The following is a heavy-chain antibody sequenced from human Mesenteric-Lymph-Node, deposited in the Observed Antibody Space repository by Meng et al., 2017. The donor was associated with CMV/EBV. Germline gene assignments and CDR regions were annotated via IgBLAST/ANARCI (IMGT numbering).Heavy chain of an antibody. D-gene: IGHD6-13*01. V-gene: IGHV3-7*04. CDR3: ARVAPAGRGMDV. Sequence: GESLKISCAASGFTFSSLWMTWVRQAPGKGLEWVANINQDESQKNYLDSVKGRFTISRDNAKNSLFLQMNSLRVDDTAVYYCARVAPAGRGMDVWGQGTTVTVSS. J-gene: IGHJ6*02. CDR2: INQDESQK. CDR1: GFTFSSLW.